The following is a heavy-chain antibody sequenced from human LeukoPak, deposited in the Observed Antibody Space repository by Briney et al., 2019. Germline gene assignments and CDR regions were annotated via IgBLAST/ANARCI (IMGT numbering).Heavy chain of an antibody. J-gene: IGHJ4*02. V-gene: IGHV4-39*01. Sequence: PSETLSLTCSVSGGSIISSSYYWGWIRQPPGKGLEWIGEINHSGSTNYNPSLKSRVTISVDTSKNQFSLKLSSVTAADTAVYYCARLAHVDTAMVTNWGQGTLVTVSS. CDR1: GGSIISSSYY. CDR2: INHSGST. D-gene: IGHD5-18*01. CDR3: ARLAHVDTAMVTN.